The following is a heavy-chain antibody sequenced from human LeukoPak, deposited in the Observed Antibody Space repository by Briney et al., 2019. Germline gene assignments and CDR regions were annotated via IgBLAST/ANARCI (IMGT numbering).Heavy chain of an antibody. Sequence: PSETLSLTCTVSGGSISSYYWSWIRQPPGKGLEWIGYIYYSGSTNYNPSLKSGVTISVDTSKNQFSLKLSSVTAADTAVYYCARGPYDSSGYYYFDYWGQGTLVTVSS. CDR2: IYYSGST. J-gene: IGHJ4*02. D-gene: IGHD3-22*01. CDR3: ARGPYDSSGYYYFDY. CDR1: GGSISSYY. V-gene: IGHV4-59*01.